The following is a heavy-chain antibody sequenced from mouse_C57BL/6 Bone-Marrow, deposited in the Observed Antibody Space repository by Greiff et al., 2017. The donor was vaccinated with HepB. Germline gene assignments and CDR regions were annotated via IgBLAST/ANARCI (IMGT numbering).Heavy chain of an antibody. CDR1: GYAFSSSW. V-gene: IGHV1-82*01. D-gene: IGHD1-1*01. J-gene: IGHJ2*01. CDR3: AIRGYYGSSDY. CDR2: IYPGDGDT. Sequence: QVQLQQSGPELVKPGASVKISCKASGYAFSSSWMNWVKQRPGKGLEWIGRIYPGDGDTNYNGKFKGKATLTADKSSSTAYMQLSSLTSEDSAVYFCAIRGYYGSSDYWGQGTTLTVSS.